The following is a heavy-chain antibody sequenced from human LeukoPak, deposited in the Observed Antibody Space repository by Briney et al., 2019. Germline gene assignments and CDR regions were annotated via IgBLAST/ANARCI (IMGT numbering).Heavy chain of an antibody. D-gene: IGHD3-22*01. V-gene: IGHV4-34*01. Sequence: PSETLSLTCAVYGGSFSGYYWSWIRQPPGKGLEWIGEINHSGSTNYNPSLKSRVTISVDTSKNQFSLKLSSVTAADTAVYYCARGITMIEGVNYFDYWGQGTLVTVSS. CDR1: GGSFSGYY. CDR3: ARGITMIEGVNYFDY. J-gene: IGHJ4*02. CDR2: INHSGST.